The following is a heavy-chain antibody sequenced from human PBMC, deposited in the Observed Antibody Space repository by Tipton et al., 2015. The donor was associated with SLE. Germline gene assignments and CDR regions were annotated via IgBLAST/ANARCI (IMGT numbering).Heavy chain of an antibody. CDR3: ARDGCSSFSCYGYYYMDV. D-gene: IGHD2-2*01. J-gene: IGHJ6*03. V-gene: IGHV4-39*07. CDR1: GGSISSTQYF. Sequence: LRLSCTVSGGSISSTQYFWGWIRQPPGKGLEWIASMYSRGSTYYNPSLKSRVTISVDTSKNQFSLKLSSVTAADTAVYYCARDGCSSFSCYGYYYMDVWGKGTTVTVSS. CDR2: MYSRGST.